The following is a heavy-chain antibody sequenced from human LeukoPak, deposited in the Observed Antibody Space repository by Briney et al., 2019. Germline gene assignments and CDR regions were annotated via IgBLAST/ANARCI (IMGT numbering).Heavy chain of an antibody. D-gene: IGHD3-10*01. V-gene: IGHV7-4-1*02. CDR3: ARVGVRGVARYYYYYYGMDV. CDR1: GYTFTSYA. CDR2: INTNTGNP. Sequence: ASVKVSCKASGYTFTSYAMNWVRQAPGQGLEWKGWINTNTGNPTYAQGFTGRFVFSLDTSVSTAYLQISSLKAEDTAVYYCARVGVRGVARYYYYYYGMDVWGQGTTVTVSS. J-gene: IGHJ6*02.